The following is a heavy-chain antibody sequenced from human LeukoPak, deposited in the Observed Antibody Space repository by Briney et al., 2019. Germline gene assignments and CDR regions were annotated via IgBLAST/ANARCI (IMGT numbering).Heavy chain of an antibody. V-gene: IGHV4-61*08. Sequence: SETLSLTCTVSGGSISVSGYFWSFIRQSPGKGLEWIGYIFYSGSTNYNSSLKSRVTISVATSKSQFSLNLSSVTAADTAVYYCARMVQGGYFDSWGQGILVTVSS. CDR1: GGSISVSGYF. CDR2: IFYSGST. D-gene: IGHD3-10*01. J-gene: IGHJ4*02. CDR3: ARMVQGGYFDS.